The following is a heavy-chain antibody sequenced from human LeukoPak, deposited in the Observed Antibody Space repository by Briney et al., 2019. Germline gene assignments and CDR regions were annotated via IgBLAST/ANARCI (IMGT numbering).Heavy chain of an antibody. CDR3: ARRDGYGDFDY. J-gene: IGHJ4*02. V-gene: IGHV2-5*01. CDR1: GFSLSISGVG. D-gene: IGHD3-22*01. CDR2: VYWNDDK. Sequence: SGPTLVRPTQTLTLTCTFSGFSLSISGVGVGWIRQSPGKALEWLALVYWNDDKRYSPSLKSRLTITKDTSKNQVVLTMTNMDPVDTATYYCARRDGYGDFDYWGQGTLVTVSS.